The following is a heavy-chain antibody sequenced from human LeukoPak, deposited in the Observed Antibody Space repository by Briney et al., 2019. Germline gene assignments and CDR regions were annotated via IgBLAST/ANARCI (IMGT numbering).Heavy chain of an antibody. CDR2: IYHSGST. CDR1: GGSISGSSYF. D-gene: IGHD6-19*01. CDR3: ATYSSGFFDY. V-gene: IGHV4-61*05. J-gene: IGHJ4*02. Sequence: SETLSLTCTVSGGSISGSSYFWGWIRQPPGKGLEWIGYIYHSGSTYYNPSLKSRVTISVDTSKNQFSLKLSSVTAADTAVYYCATYSSGFFDYWGQGTLVTVSS.